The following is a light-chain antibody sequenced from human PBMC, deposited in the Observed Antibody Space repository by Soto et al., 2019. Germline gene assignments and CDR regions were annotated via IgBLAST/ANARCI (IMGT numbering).Light chain of an antibody. CDR3: HQYDNAPQT. CDR1: QSVSSN. Sequence: EIVMTQSPATLSVSPGERATLSCRASQSVSSNLAWYQQKPGQAPRVLIYGASKRATGIPDRFSGSGSGTDFSLTISRLEPEDFAVYYCHQYDNAPQTYGQGTKVDIK. CDR2: GAS. J-gene: IGKJ2*01. V-gene: IGKV3D-15*01.